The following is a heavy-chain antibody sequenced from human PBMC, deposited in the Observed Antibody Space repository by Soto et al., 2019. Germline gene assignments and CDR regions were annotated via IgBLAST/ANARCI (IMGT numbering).Heavy chain of an antibody. Sequence: QAPLVQSGAEVKKPGASVKVSCKASGYNFTNYVMHWVRQAPGQRLEWMGWINVGNGNTKYSQKSQDRITITRDISASTAYMELTSLTSEDTAVYYCAREYWTNGELSCFDPWGQGTLVTVSS. D-gene: IGHD2-8*01. V-gene: IGHV1-3*01. J-gene: IGHJ5*02. CDR3: AREYWTNGELSCFDP. CDR2: INVGNGNT. CDR1: GYNFTNYV.